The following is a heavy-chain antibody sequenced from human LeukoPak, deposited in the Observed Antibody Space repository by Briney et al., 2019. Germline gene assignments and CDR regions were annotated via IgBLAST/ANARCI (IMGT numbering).Heavy chain of an antibody. Sequence: ASVKVSCKVSGYTLTELSMHWVRQAPGKGLEWMGGFDPEDGETTYAQKFQGRVTMTEDTPTDIAYMELSSLRSEDTAVYYCATDKETQLALDYWGQGTLVTVSS. CDR1: GYTLTELS. V-gene: IGHV1-24*01. D-gene: IGHD3-3*02. CDR3: ATDKETQLALDY. CDR2: FDPEDGET. J-gene: IGHJ4*02.